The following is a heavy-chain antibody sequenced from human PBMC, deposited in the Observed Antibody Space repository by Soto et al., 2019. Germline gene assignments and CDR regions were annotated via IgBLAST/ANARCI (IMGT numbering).Heavy chain of an antibody. Sequence: GGSLRLSCAASGFTFSSCGMHWVRQAPGKGLEWVAVISYDGSNKYYADSVKGRFTISRDNSKNTLYLQMNSLRAEDTAVYYCAKGAYRDYGEGYFDYWGQGTLVTVSS. CDR2: ISYDGSNK. D-gene: IGHD4-17*01. CDR3: AKGAYRDYGEGYFDY. J-gene: IGHJ4*02. CDR1: GFTFSSCG. V-gene: IGHV3-30*18.